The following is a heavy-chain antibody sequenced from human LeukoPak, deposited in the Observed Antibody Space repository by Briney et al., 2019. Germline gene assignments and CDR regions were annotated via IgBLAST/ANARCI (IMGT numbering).Heavy chain of an antibody. D-gene: IGHD4-11*01. V-gene: IGHV3-74*01. Sequence: PGGSLRLSCAASGFTFSSYWMHWVRQAPGKGLVWVSRINSDGSSTSYADSVKGGFTISRDNAKNTLDLKMNSLRAEDTAVYYCAKGRGYSNEGPGYWGQGTLVTVSS. J-gene: IGHJ4*02. CDR3: AKGRGYSNEGPGY. CDR2: INSDGSST. CDR1: GFTFSSYW.